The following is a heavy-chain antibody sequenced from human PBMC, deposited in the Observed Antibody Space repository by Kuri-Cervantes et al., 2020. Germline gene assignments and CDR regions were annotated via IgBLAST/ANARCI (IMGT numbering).Heavy chain of an antibody. V-gene: IGHV1-69*13. D-gene: IGHD2-21*01. J-gene: IGHJ5*02. CDR2: IIPIFGTA. CDR3: ARDVGRSEVLWWFDP. Sequence: SVKVSCKASGGTFSSYAISWVRQAPGQGLEWMGGIIPIFGTANYAQKFQGRVTITADESTSTAYMELSSLRSEDTAVYYCARDVGRSEVLWWFDPWGQGTLVTVSS. CDR1: GGTFSSYA.